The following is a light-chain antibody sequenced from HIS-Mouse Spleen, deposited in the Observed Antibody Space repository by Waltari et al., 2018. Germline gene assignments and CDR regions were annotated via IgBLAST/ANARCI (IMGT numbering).Light chain of an antibody. J-gene: IGLJ1*01. CDR2: SNN. Sequence: QPPSASGTPGQRGPTLCSGSSHNIGSNTVTRYQQLPGTAPKLLIYSNNQRPSGVPDRFSGSKSGTSASLAISGLQSEDEADYYCAAWDDSLNGYVFGTGTKVTVL. V-gene: IGLV1-44*01. CDR3: AAWDDSLNGYV. CDR1: SHNIGSNT.